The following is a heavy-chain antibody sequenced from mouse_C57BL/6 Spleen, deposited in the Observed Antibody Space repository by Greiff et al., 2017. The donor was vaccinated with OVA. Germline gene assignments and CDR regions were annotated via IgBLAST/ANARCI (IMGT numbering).Heavy chain of an antibody. Sequence: QVQLQQPGAELVKLGASVKLSCKASGYTFTSYWMQWVKQRPGQGLEWIGEIDPSDSYTNYNQKFKGKATLTVDTSSSTAYMQLSSLTSEDSAVYYCANYYGSSYDYAMDYWGQGTSVTVSS. J-gene: IGHJ4*01. D-gene: IGHD1-1*01. CDR1: GYTFTSYW. CDR3: ANYYGSSYDYAMDY. V-gene: IGHV1-50*01. CDR2: IDPSDSYT.